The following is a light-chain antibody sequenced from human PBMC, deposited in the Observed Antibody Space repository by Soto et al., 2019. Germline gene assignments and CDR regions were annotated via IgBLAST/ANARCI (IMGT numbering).Light chain of an antibody. V-gene: IGLV2-23*02. Sequence: QSALTQPRSVSGSPGQSVTISCTGTSNDIGGYNLVSWYQQHPGKAPKLIIYEANKRPSGVSDRFSGSRSGTTASLTISALQAEDEADYSCYSFAGGATFVFGGGTKLTVL. J-gene: IGLJ2*01. CDR2: EAN. CDR1: SNDIGGYNL. CDR3: YSFAGGATFV.